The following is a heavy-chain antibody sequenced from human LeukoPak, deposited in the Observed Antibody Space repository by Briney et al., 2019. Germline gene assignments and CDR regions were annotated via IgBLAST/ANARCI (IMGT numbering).Heavy chain of an antibody. D-gene: IGHD6-19*01. CDR1: GFTFSSYN. J-gene: IGHJ4*02. CDR3: ARVQRGIAVALDY. V-gene: IGHV3-48*04. Sequence: GGSLRLSCAASGFTFSSYNMHWVRQAPGKGLEWVSYISTTGSSIYYADSVKGRFTISRDNVKNLLYLQMNSLRAEDTAVYYCARVQRGIAVALDYWGQGTLATVSS. CDR2: ISTTGSSI.